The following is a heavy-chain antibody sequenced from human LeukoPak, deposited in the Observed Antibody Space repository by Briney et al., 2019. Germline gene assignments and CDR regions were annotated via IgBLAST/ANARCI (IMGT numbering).Heavy chain of an antibody. D-gene: IGHD3-22*01. V-gene: IGHV3-30*18. J-gene: IGHJ4*02. CDR2: ISYDGSNK. Sequence: GGSLRLSCAAAGFTFSSYAMHWVRQAPGKGLEWVAVISYDGSNKYYADSVKGRFTISRDNSKNTLDLQMNSLRAEDTAVYYCAKEGNYYDSSGYYRSYYFDYWGQGTLATVSS. CDR3: AKEGNYYDSSGYYRSYYFDY. CDR1: GFTFSSYA.